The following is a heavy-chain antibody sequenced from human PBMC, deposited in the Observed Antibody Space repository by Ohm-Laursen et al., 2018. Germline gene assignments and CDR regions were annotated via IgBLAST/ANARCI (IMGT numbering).Heavy chain of an antibody. J-gene: IGHJ4*02. V-gene: IGHV2-70*01. CDR2: IDWDDDK. CDR1: GFSLSTSGMC. Sequence: TQTLTLTYTFSGFSLSTSGMCVSWIRQPPGKALEWLAHIDWDDDKYYSTSLKTRLTISKDTSKNQVVLTMTNMDPVDTATYYCARAHYYGSGDELIDYWGQGTLVTVSS. D-gene: IGHD3-10*01. CDR3: ARAHYYGSGDELIDY.